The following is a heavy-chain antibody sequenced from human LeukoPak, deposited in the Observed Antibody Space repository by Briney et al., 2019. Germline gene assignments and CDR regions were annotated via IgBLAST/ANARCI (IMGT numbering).Heavy chain of an antibody. V-gene: IGHV4-30-4*08. CDR1: GGSFSDYY. D-gene: IGHD3-16*01. CDR3: ARDGPYVN. J-gene: IGHJ4*02. CDR2: IYYSGST. Sequence: PSETLSLTCAVYGGSFSDYYWSWIRQPPGKGLEWIGYIYYSGSTYYNPSLKSRVTISVDTSKNQFSLKLSSVTAADTAVYYCARDGPYVNWGQGTLVTVSS.